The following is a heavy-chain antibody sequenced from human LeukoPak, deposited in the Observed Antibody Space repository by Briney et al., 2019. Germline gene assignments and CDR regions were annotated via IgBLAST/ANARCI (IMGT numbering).Heavy chain of an antibody. CDR2: ISGSGGST. CDR1: GFTFSSYA. J-gene: IGHJ4*02. Sequence: PGGSLRLSCAASGFTFSSYAMSWVRQAPGKGREWVSAISGSGGSTYYADSVKGRFTISRDNSKNTLYLQMNSLRAEDTAVYYCAVLGDIAVAGNIPDYWGQGTLVTVSS. CDR3: AVLGDIAVAGNIPDY. D-gene: IGHD6-19*01. V-gene: IGHV3-23*01.